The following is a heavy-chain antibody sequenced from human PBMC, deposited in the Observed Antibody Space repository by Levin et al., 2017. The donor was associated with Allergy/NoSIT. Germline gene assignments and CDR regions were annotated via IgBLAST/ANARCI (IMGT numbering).Heavy chain of an antibody. CDR3: ARDAALDTDGSSFDY. D-gene: IGHD3-10*01. V-gene: IGHV3-30-3*01. Sequence: AGESLKISCAASGFNFKTYAMHWVRQAPGKGLEWLAVISFDGTNKYSADSVKGRFTVSRDNSNNTLHLEMNGLRAADTAVYYCARDAALDTDGSSFDYWGQGTLVTVSS. CDR1: GFNFKTYA. J-gene: IGHJ4*02. CDR2: ISFDGTNK.